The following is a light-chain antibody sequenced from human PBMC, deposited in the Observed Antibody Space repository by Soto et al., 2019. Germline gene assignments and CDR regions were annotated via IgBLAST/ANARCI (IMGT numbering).Light chain of an antibody. Sequence: QSALTQPASVSGSPGQSITISCTGTSSDVGGYNYVSWYQHHPGKAPKLLIYDVSNRPSGVSNRFSGSKSGSTASLTISGLQAEDEADFYCSSCTSSSTLVVFGTGTKLTVL. CDR3: SSCTSSSTLVV. CDR1: SSDVGGYNY. CDR2: DVS. V-gene: IGLV2-14*03. J-gene: IGLJ1*01.